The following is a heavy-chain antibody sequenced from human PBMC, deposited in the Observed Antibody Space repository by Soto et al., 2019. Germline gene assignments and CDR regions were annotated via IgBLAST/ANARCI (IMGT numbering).Heavy chain of an antibody. CDR2: TSYDGNNK. Sequence: QVQLVESGGGVVPPGTSLRLSCAASGFSFKSFVMHWVRQAPGKGLEWVAFTSYDGNNKDYGDSVKGRFTVSRDNSQNTLHLQMDFLRPEDTALYYCARWGTTGGFDLWGQGTLVSVYS. D-gene: IGHD3-16*01. J-gene: IGHJ4*02. CDR3: ARWGTTGGFDL. V-gene: IGHV3-30*19. CDR1: GFSFKSFV.